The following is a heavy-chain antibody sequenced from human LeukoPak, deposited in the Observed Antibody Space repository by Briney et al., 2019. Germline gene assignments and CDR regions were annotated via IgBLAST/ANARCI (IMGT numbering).Heavy chain of an antibody. V-gene: IGHV3-48*03. D-gene: IGHD3-10*01. CDR3: ARDQYGSGDGYYMDV. Sequence: GGSLRVSCAASGCTFSTYDMNWVRQAPGKGLEWISYISSSGITIFYADSVKGRFTISRDNAKNSLYLQMNSLRAEDTAVYYCARDQYGSGDGYYMDVWGKGTTVTISS. J-gene: IGHJ6*03. CDR1: GCTFSTYD. CDR2: ISSSGITI.